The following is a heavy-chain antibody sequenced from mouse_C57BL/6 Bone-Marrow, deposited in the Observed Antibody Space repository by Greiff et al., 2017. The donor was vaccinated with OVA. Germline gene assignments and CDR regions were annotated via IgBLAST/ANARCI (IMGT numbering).Heavy chain of an antibody. CDR1: GYAFSSSW. CDR2: IYPGGGDT. Sequence: VQLVESGPELVKPGASVKISCKASGYAFSSSWMHWVKQRPGKGLEWIGRIYPGGGDTNYNGKFKGKATLTADKSSSTAYMQLSSLTSEDSAVYFWARCAYGNNEYFDVGGTGTAVTVTA. J-gene: IGHJ1*03. D-gene: IGHD1-1*01. CDR3: ARCAYGNNEYFDV. V-gene: IGHV1-82*01.